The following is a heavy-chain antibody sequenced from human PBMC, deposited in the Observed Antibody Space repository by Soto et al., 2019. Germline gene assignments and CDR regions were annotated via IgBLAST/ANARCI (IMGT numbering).Heavy chain of an antibody. CDR1: GYPFTLYG. CDR3: ARGGQYRYLDY. Sequence: QVQLVQSGSGVKKPGASVKVSCGASGYPFTLYGITWVRQAPGQGLEWMGWITGYNGNTKYAQKFQGRVTLTTDTSTNTAHMELRNLRSDDTAVYYCARGGQYRYLDYWGQGTLVTVSS. D-gene: IGHD2-2*02. CDR2: ITGYNGNT. J-gene: IGHJ4*02. V-gene: IGHV1-18*01.